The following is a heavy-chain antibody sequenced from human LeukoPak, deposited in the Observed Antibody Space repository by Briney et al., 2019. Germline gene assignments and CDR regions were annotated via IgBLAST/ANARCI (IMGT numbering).Heavy chain of an antibody. CDR3: TTGYCSGGTCYL. D-gene: IGHD2-15*01. J-gene: IGHJ6*02. CDR2: IKSKADGATT. CDR1: GFTFSNAW. Sequence: PGGSLRLSCAASGFTFSNAWMTWVRQAPGKGLEWVGRIKSKADGATTDYAAPVKGRFTISRDDSKNTLYLQMNGLKTEDTAVYYCTTGYCSGGTCYLWGQGTTVTVSS. V-gene: IGHV3-15*01.